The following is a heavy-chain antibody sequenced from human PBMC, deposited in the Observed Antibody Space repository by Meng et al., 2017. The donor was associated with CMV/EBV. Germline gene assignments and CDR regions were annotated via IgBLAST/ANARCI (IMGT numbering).Heavy chain of an antibody. CDR2: ISWNSGSI. CDR1: GFTFDDYA. Sequence: GGSLRLSCAASGFTFDDYAMHWVRRAPGKGLEWVSGISWNSGSIGYADSVKGRFTISRDNAKNSLYLQMNSLRAEDTAVYYCARVSGVRVFLEPYYYGMDVWGQGTTVTVSS. CDR3: ARVSGVRVFLEPYYYGMDV. V-gene: IGHV3-9*01. D-gene: IGHD3-3*01. J-gene: IGHJ6*02.